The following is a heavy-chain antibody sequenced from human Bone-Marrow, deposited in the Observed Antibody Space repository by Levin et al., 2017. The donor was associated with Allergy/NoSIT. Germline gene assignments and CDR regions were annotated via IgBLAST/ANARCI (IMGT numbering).Heavy chain of an antibody. CDR1: GGSISDYY. D-gene: IGHD1-1*01. CDR3: ARDSPDWNGLVDY. J-gene: IGHJ4*02. CDR2: IYISGST. Sequence: ESLKISCTVSGGSISDYYWNWIRQPAGKGLEWIGRIYISGSTNYNPSLKSRVTMSVDTSRNQFSLKLSSVTAADTAVYFCARDSPDWNGLVDYWGQGTLVTVSS. V-gene: IGHV4-4*07.